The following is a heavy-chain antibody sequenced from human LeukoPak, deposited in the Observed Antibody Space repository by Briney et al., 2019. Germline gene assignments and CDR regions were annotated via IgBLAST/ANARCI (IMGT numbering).Heavy chain of an antibody. CDR3: ARDLYSYVDY. CDR2: ISSSSTTI. Sequence: GGSLRLSCAASGFTVSSNYMSWVRQAPGKGLEWVSYISSSSTTIYHADSVKGRFTISRDNAKNSLYLQMNSLRAEDAAVYYCARDLYSYVDYWGQGTLVTVSS. CDR1: GFTVSSNY. J-gene: IGHJ4*02. V-gene: IGHV3-48*01. D-gene: IGHD5-18*01.